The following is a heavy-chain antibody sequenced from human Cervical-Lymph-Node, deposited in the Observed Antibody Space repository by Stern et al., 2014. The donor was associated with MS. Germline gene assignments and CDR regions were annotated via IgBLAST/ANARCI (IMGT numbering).Heavy chain of an antibody. CDR3: ARHPPRRSSSDPNFGLDV. Sequence: EVQLVESGAEVKKPRDSLKISCKGSGYTFSKNWIAWVRQTPGKGLEWMGIIYPGNSDTRYGPSFRGRVTMTADKSINTAYRQWNRLKPSDPAIYYCARHPPRRSSSDPNFGLDVWGQGTTVTVSS. CDR2: IYPGNSDT. J-gene: IGHJ6*02. CDR1: GYTFSKNW. D-gene: IGHD6-6*01. V-gene: IGHV5-51*01.